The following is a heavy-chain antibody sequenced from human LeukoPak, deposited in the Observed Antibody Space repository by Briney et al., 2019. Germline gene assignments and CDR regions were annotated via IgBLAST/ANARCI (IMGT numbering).Heavy chain of an antibody. J-gene: IGHJ4*02. Sequence: GVALQSSCQGSGYGFTSYGIGWVRPMPGEGREWRAIIYPGESDTRYSPSFQGQVTISADKSISTAYLQWSSLKASDAAMYYCARRGVYATSPFDYWGQGTLVTVSS. D-gene: IGHD2-8*01. V-gene: IGHV5-51*01. CDR2: IYPGESDT. CDR3: ARRGVYATSPFDY. CDR1: GYGFTSYG.